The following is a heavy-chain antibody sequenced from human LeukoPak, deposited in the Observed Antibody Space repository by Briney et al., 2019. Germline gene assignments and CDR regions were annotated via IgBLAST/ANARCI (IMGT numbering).Heavy chain of an antibody. CDR1: GYTFINYG. CDR2: ISAYNGDT. J-gene: IGHJ4*02. V-gene: IGHV1-18*01. Sequence: ASVKVSCKASGYTFINYGISWVRQDPGHGLQCMGWISAYNGDTNYAQKFQGRVTMSTDTYTGTAYMELRSLRSDDTAVYYCAREAGSGSYYPFDYWGQGTLVTVSS. CDR3: AREAGSGSYYPFDY. D-gene: IGHD3-10*01.